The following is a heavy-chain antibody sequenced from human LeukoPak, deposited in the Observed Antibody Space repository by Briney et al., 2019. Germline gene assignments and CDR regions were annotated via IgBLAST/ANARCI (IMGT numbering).Heavy chain of an antibody. V-gene: IGHV3-15*01. D-gene: IGHD2-8*01. CDR1: GFTFSNAW. CDR2: IKSKTDGGTT. J-gene: IGHJ4*02. CDR3: TTGVMSYLVVYAVRDIDY. Sequence: GGSLRLSCAASGFTFSNAWMSWVRQAPGKGLEWVGRIKSKTDGGTTDYAAPVKGRFTISRDDSKNTLYLQMNSLKTEDTAVYYCTTGVMSYLVVYAVRDIDYWGQGTLVTVSS.